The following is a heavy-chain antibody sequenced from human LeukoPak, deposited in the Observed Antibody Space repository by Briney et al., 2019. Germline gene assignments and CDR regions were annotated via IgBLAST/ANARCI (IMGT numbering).Heavy chain of an antibody. CDR3: AKGGGIAAAPPSDY. V-gene: IGHV3-30*18. CDR1: GFTFSSYG. Sequence: GGSLRLSCAASGFTFSSYGMHWVRQAPGKGLEWVAVISYDGSNKYYAVSVKGRFTISRDNSKNTLYLQMNSLTAKDTAVYYCAKGGGIAAAPPSDYWGQGTLVTVTS. CDR2: ISYDGSNK. J-gene: IGHJ4*02. D-gene: IGHD6-13*01.